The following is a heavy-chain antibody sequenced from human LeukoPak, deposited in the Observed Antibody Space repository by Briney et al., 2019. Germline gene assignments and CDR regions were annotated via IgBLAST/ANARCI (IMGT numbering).Heavy chain of an antibody. V-gene: IGHV3-21*01. CDR2: ISSSSSYI. CDR1: GFTFSRHS. D-gene: IGHD2-15*01. CDR3: ARVRLGYCSGGSCSRGGTPMDV. J-gene: IGHJ6*03. Sequence: GGSLRLSCAASGFTFSRHSMNWVRQAPGKGLEWVSSISSSSSYIYYADSVKGRFTISRDNAKNSLYLQMNSLRAEDTALYYCARVRLGYCSGGSCSRGGTPMDVWGKGTTVTISS.